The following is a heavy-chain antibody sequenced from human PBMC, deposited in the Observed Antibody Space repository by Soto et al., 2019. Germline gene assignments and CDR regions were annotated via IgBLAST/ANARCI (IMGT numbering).Heavy chain of an antibody. CDR3: ARVPDV. V-gene: IGHV4-30-2*01. CDR1: GGYIRSGGYS. J-gene: IGHJ6*02. CDR2: IYHSGNT. Sequence: SETQSFTCTVSGGYIRSGGYSCSWVRQPPGKGLEWIGYIYHSGNTYYNPSLKSRVTISEDRSKNELSLKLTSVTAADTAVYYCARVPDVWGQETTITVSS.